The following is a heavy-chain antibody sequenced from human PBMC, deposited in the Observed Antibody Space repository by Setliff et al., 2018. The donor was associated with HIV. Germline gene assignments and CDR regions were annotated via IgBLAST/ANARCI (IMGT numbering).Heavy chain of an antibody. J-gene: IGHJ6*03. CDR2: MNPNSGNT. V-gene: IGHV1-8*02. Sequence: ASVKVSCKASGYTFTSYDINWVRQATGQGLEWMGWMNPNSGNTGYAQKFQGRVTMTRNTSISTAYMELSSLRSEDTAVYYCARGQGGMWVGGYGISSNYYYYMDVWGKGTTVTVSS. CDR1: GYTFTSYD. CDR3: ARGQGGMWVGGYGISSNYYYYMDV. D-gene: IGHD3-10*01.